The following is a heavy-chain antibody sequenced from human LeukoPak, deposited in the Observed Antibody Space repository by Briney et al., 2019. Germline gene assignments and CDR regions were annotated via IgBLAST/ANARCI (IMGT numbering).Heavy chain of an antibody. CDR2: INSDGSRT. Sequence: PGGSLRLSCAASGFTFSSYWMHWVRHAPGKGLMWVSRINSDGSRTTYADSVRGRFTISRDSAKSTLYLQMNSLRAEDTAVYYCARVRDDYTYFDCWGQGTLVTVSS. J-gene: IGHJ4*02. V-gene: IGHV3-74*01. D-gene: IGHD4-11*01. CDR1: GFTFSSYW. CDR3: ARVRDDYTYFDC.